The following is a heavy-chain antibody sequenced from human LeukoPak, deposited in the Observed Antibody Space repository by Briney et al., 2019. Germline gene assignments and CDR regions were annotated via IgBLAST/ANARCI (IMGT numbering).Heavy chain of an antibody. Sequence: SVKVSRTASVCTFSIYAISGVRQPPGQGGEGMGRIIPILGMANYAQKLQGRVTMTTDTSTSTAYMELRSLRSDDTAVYYWARERWIGVGANFGHDAFDIWGQGTMVTVSS. CDR1: VCTFSIYA. V-gene: IGHV1-69*04. CDR2: IIPILGMA. J-gene: IGHJ3*02. CDR3: ARERWIGVGANFGHDAFDI. D-gene: IGHD1-26*01.